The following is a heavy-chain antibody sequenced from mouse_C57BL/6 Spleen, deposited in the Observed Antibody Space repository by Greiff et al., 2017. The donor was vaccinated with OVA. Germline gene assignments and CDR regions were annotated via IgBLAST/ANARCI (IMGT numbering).Heavy chain of an antibody. Sequence: VQLQQSGAELVKPGASVKLSCKASGYTFTEYTIHWVKQRSGQGLEWIGWFYPGSGSIKYNEKFKDKATLTADKSSSTAHMELRSLTSEDSAVYYCARVAYYSNYVGMDYWGQGTSVTVSS. CDR3: ARVAYYSNYVGMDY. V-gene: IGHV1-62-2*01. CDR2: FYPGSGSI. J-gene: IGHJ4*01. D-gene: IGHD2-5*01. CDR1: GYTFTEYT.